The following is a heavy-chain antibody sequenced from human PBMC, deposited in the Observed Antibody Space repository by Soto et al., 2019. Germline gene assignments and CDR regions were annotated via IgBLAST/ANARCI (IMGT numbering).Heavy chain of an antibody. V-gene: IGHV4-59*01. CDR2: IYYSGST. Sequence: SETLSLTCTVSGGSMSSYYWSWIRQPPGKGLEWIGYIYYSGSTNYNPSLKSRVTISVDTSKNQFSLKLSSVTAADTAVYYCARAPKIGDLDYWGQGTLVTVSS. J-gene: IGHJ4*02. CDR3: ARAPKIGDLDY. D-gene: IGHD2-21*01. CDR1: GGSMSSYY.